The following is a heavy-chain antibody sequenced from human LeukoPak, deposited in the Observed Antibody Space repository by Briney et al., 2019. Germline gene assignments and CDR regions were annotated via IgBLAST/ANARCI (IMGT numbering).Heavy chain of an antibody. CDR2: INPNSGDT. V-gene: IGHV1-2*02. Sequence: ASVKVSCKASGYTFTDHYIHWVRQAPGQGLEWMGWINPNSGDTNYAQKFQGRVTMTRDTSISTINMELRRLTSDDTAVYYCARGGRYYDFWSGYSGAEYFQHWGQGTLVTVFS. D-gene: IGHD3-3*01. J-gene: IGHJ1*01. CDR3: ARGGRYYDFWSGYSGAEYFQH. CDR1: GYTFTDHY.